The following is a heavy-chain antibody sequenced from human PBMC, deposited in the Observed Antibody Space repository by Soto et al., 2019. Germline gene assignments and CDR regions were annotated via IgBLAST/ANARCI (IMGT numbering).Heavy chain of an antibody. CDR2: ISDSGGST. V-gene: IGHV3-23*01. Sequence: EVQLLESGGGLVQPGGSLRLSCAASGFTFSSYAMTWVRQAPGKGLDWVAAISDSGGSTYYADSVKGRFTISRDNSKXXXYXXMSSLRAEDTAVYYCTLYCSGVTCSGHWGQGTLVTVSS. D-gene: IGHD2-15*01. CDR3: TLYCSGVTCSGH. J-gene: IGHJ4*02. CDR1: GFTFSSYA.